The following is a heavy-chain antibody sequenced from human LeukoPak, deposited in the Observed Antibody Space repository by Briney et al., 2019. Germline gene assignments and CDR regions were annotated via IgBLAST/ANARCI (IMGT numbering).Heavy chain of an antibody. CDR1: GFTVSSNY. D-gene: IGHD2-8*01. CDR2: IYSGGST. CDR3: ARDRLSVLYQNSVHYYYYMDV. J-gene: IGHJ6*03. V-gene: IGHV3-53*01. Sequence: GGSLRLSCAASGFTVSSNYMSWVRQAPGKGLEWVSVIYSGGSTYYADSVKGRFTISRDNSKNTLYLQMNSLRAEDTAVYYCARDRLSVLYQNSVHYYYYMDVWGKGTTVTVSS.